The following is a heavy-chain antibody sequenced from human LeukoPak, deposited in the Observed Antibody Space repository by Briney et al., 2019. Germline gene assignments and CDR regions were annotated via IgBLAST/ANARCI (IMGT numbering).Heavy chain of an antibody. Sequence: GRSLRLSCAASGFTFDDYAMHWVRQAPGKGLEWVSGISWNSGSIGYADPVKGRFTISRDNAKNSLYLQMNSLRAEDMALYYCAKGKESAVAGYYFDYWGQGTLVTVSS. CDR2: ISWNSGSI. CDR3: AKGKESAVAGYYFDY. CDR1: GFTFDDYA. V-gene: IGHV3-9*03. D-gene: IGHD6-19*01. J-gene: IGHJ4*02.